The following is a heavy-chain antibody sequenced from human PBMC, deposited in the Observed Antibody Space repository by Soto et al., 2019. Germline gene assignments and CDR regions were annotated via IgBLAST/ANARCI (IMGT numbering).Heavy chain of an antibody. CDR2: ISYDTINK. V-gene: IGHV3-30-3*01. CDR3: VPDFAKQDSFHI. CDR1: GFTFSSYG. J-gene: IGHJ3*02. Sequence: QVQLVESGGGVVQPGRSLRLSCAASGFTFSSYGIHWVRQAPGKGLDWVAFISYDTINKFYADSVKGRFTISRDNSKNTLYLQMNSLRAEYSALHYCVPDFAKQDSFHIWGQGTMVTVSS.